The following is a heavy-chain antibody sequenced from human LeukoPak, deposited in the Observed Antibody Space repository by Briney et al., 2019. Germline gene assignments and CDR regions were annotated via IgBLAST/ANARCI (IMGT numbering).Heavy chain of an antibody. V-gene: IGHV3-30*02. J-gene: IGHJ4*02. Sequence: PGGSLRLSCAASGFTFSSYGMHWVRQAPGKGLEWVACIRYDGSNKYYADSVKGRFTISRDNSKNTLYLQMNSLRAEDTAVYYCARTRLYSLDPFDYLGQGTLVTVSS. CDR2: IRYDGSNK. D-gene: IGHD1/OR15-1a*01. CDR1: GFTFSSYG. CDR3: ARTRLYSLDPFDY.